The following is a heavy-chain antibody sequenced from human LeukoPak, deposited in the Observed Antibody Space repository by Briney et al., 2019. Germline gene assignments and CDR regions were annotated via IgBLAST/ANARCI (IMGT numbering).Heavy chain of an antibody. CDR2: ISGGGGTT. CDR1: GFTFTTYA. D-gene: IGHD6-13*01. J-gene: IGHJ4*02. V-gene: IGHV3-23*01. CDR3: AKGGSGSTSFDY. Sequence: GGSLRLSCAASGFTFTTYAMSWVRQAPGKGLEWVSTISGGGGTTYYADSVKGRFTISRDNSKNTLYLQMQSLRAEDTAVYYCAKGGSGSTSFDYWGQGTLVTVSS.